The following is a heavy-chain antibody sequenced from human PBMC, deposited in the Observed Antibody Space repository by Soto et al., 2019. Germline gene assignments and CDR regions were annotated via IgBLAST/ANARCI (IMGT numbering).Heavy chain of an antibody. CDR3: AASGYDKFVDY. Sequence: GGSLRLSCAVSGFTFSGSAMHWVRQASGTGLEWLGRIRSEPKSYATEYAASVKGRFTISRDDSKNTAYLQMNSLKTEDTAIYYCAASGYDKFVDYWGQGSLVTVSS. CDR2: IRSEPKSYAT. CDR1: GFTFSGSA. J-gene: IGHJ4*02. V-gene: IGHV3-73*01. D-gene: IGHD5-12*01.